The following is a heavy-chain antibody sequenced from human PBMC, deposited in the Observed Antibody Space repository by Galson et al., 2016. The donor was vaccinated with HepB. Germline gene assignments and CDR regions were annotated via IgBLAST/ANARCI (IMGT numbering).Heavy chain of an antibody. Sequence: SETLSLTCTVSGGSISSYYWSWIRQPPGKGLEWIGYISYSGSTNFNPSLRSRVTMSGDTSKNQFSLELTSVTAADTAVYYCARGPYRSSWSVYYYYGMDVWGQGTTVTVSS. CDR1: GGSISSYY. J-gene: IGHJ6*02. V-gene: IGHV4-59*01. CDR3: ARGPYRSSWSVYYYYGMDV. D-gene: IGHD6-13*01. CDR2: ISYSGST.